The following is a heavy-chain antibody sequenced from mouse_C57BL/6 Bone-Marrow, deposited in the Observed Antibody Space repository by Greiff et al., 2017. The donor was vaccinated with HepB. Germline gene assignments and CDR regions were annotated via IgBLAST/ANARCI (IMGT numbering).Heavy chain of an antibody. Sequence: QVQLQQPGAELVRPGSSVKLSCKASGYTFTSYWMHWVKQRPIQGLEWIGNIDPSDSETHYNQKFKDKATLTVDKSSSTAYMQLSSLTSEDSAVYDCARDYYYGNALDYWGQGTSVTVSS. D-gene: IGHD1-1*01. CDR1: GYTFTSYW. V-gene: IGHV1-52*01. J-gene: IGHJ4*01. CDR2: IDPSDSET. CDR3: ARDYYYGNALDY.